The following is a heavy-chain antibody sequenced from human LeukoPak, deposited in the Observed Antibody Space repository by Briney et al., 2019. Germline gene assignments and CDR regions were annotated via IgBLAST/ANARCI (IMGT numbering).Heavy chain of an antibody. D-gene: IGHD6-13*01. Sequence: PGGSLRLSCAASGFTVSSNYMSWVRQAPGKGLEWVSAIYSGGSTYYADSVKGRFTISRDNSKNTLYLQMNSLRAEDTAVYYCARDEARGRGSSWYGGLDYWGQGTLVTVSS. CDR2: IYSGGST. CDR1: GFTVSSNY. J-gene: IGHJ4*02. V-gene: IGHV3-66*01. CDR3: ARDEARGRGSSWYGGLDY.